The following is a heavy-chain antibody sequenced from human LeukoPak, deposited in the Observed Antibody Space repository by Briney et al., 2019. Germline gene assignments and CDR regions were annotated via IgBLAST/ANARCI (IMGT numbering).Heavy chain of an antibody. Sequence: SVKVSCKASGYTFTSYYMHWVRQAPGQGLEWMGGIIPIFGTANYAQKFQGRVTITADESTSTAYMELSSLRSEDTAVYYCARKGSERDGYNLNAFDIWGQGTMVTVSS. D-gene: IGHD5-24*01. CDR2: IIPIFGTA. J-gene: IGHJ3*02. CDR3: ARKGSERDGYNLNAFDI. V-gene: IGHV1-69*13. CDR1: GYTFTSYY.